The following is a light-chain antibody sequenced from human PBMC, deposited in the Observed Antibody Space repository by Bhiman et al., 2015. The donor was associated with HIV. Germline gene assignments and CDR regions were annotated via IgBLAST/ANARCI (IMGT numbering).Light chain of an antibody. CDR1: NIESKS. V-gene: IGLV3-21*04. CDR2: YSS. J-gene: IGLJ3*02. CDR3: QVWDSTSDHWV. Sequence: SYELTQPPSVSVAPGKSASITCGGNNIESKSVHWYQKRPGQAPVLVIKYSSDRPSGIPERFSGSNSGNTATLIISRVEAGDEAGYYCQVWDSTSDHWVFGGGTKLTVL.